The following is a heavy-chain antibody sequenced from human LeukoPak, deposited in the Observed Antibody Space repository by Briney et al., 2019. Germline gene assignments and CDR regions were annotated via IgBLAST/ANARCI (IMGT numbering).Heavy chain of an antibody. Sequence: PGGSLRLSCTASGFTFSNYAMSWVRQAPGKGLEWVSTISGSDGSTYYADSVKGRFTISRDNAKNSLYLQMNSLRAEDTAVYYCARSVLLWFGELFPFDYWGQGTLVTVSS. D-gene: IGHD3-10*01. CDR3: ARSVLLWFGELFPFDY. CDR1: GFTFSNYA. CDR2: ISGSDGST. J-gene: IGHJ4*02. V-gene: IGHV3-23*01.